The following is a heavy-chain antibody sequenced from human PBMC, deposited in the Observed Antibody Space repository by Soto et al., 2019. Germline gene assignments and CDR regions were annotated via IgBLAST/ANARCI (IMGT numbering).Heavy chain of an antibody. D-gene: IGHD6-19*01. V-gene: IGHV1-58*01. Sequence: SVKVSCKASGFTFTSSAVQWVRQARGQRLEWIGWIVVGSGNTNYAQKFQERVTITRDMSTSTAYMELSSLRSEDTAVYYCEAEMGYSRGWTYSYHGMGGWGQGTTGTVSS. CDR3: EAEMGYSRGWTYSYHGMGG. CDR2: IVVGSGNT. J-gene: IGHJ6*02. CDR1: GFTFTSSA.